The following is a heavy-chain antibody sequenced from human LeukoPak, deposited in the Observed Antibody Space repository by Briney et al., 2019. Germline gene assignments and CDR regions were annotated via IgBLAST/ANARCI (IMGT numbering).Heavy chain of an antibody. CDR2: ISSSGSDK. CDR1: GFIFNTYS. V-gene: IGHV3-21*01. J-gene: IGHJ3*01. CDR3: ARDLGRSGYYTIDAFDV. D-gene: IGHD3-22*01. Sequence: GGSLRLSCAASGFIFNTYSMNWVRQAPGEGLEWVSSISSSGSDKYYEDSAKGRFTISRDNAKNPLYLQMSSLRAENTAIYYCARDLGRSGYYTIDAFDVWGLGTVVTVSS.